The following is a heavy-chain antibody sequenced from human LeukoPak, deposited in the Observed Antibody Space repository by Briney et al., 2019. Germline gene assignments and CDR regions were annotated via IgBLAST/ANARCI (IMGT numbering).Heavy chain of an antibody. D-gene: IGHD4/OR15-4a*01. CDR2: INPSGGST. V-gene: IGHV1-46*01. J-gene: IGHJ3*02. CDR1: GYTFTSYG. CDR3: ARYMVRGAFDI. Sequence: ASVKVSCKASGYTFTSYGISWVRQAPGQGLEWMGIINPSGGSTSYAQKFQGRVTMTRDTSTSTVYMELSSLRSEDTAVYYCARYMVRGAFDIWGQGTMVTVSS.